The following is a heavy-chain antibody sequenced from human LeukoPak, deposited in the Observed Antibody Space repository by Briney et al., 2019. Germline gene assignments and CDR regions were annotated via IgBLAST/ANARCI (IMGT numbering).Heavy chain of an antibody. CDR1: GYTFTGYY. CDR3: AKGKVYHFWSGKKPFYH. D-gene: IGHD3-3*01. V-gene: IGHV1-2*02. CDR2: INPNSGGT. J-gene: IGHJ4*02. Sequence: ASVKVSCKASGYTFTGYYMHWVRQAPGQGLEWMGWINPNSGGTNYAQKFQGRVTMTRDTSISTAYMELSRLRSDDTAVYYCAKGKVYHFWSGKKPFYHWGQGTLVNVSS.